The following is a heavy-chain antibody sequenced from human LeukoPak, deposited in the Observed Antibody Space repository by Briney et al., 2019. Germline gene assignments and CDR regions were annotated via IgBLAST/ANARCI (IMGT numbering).Heavy chain of an antibody. CDR2: ISSRGSYT. Sequence: GGSLRLSCAASGFIFSDYYMSWIRQAPGKGLEWVSYISSRGSYTNYADSVKGRFTISRDNAKNSLYLQMNTLRDENTAVYYCARDTRSSKTYYDSSGYYPDAFDIWGQGTMVPVSS. CDR3: ARDTRSSKTYYDSSGYYPDAFDI. J-gene: IGHJ3*02. CDR1: GFIFSDYY. V-gene: IGHV3-11*06. D-gene: IGHD3-22*01.